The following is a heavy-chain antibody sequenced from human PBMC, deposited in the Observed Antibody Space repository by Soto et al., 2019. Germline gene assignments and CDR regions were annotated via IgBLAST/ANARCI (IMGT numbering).Heavy chain of an antibody. CDR3: ATIVGANDY. J-gene: IGHJ4*02. V-gene: IGHV4-4*07. CDR1: RASIYTYS. Sequence: TLSLTCTVSRASIYTYSWTWIRQPAGKGLQWIGHIYSSGSANYSPSLKSRVSMSVDSSKNQISLKLSSVTAADTAVYYCATIVGANDYWGQGTLVTVSS. CDR2: IYSSGSA. D-gene: IGHD1-26*01.